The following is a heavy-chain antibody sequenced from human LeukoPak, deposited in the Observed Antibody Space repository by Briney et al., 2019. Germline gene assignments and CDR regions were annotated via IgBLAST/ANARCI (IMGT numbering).Heavy chain of an antibody. D-gene: IGHD1-26*01. CDR2: IKSNTDGGTT. J-gene: IGHJ4*02. V-gene: IGHV3-15*01. Sequence: GGSLRLSCAASGFTFRNAWMSWVRQAPGRGPEWVGRIKSNTDGGTTDYAAPVRGRFTVSRDDSKDTLYLQMNSLKTEDTAVYFCTAIGSYGSLFDYWGQGTLVTVSS. CDR3: TAIGSYGSLFDY. CDR1: GFTFRNAW.